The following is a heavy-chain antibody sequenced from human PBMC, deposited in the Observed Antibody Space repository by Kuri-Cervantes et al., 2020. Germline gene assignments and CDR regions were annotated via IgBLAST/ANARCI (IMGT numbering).Heavy chain of an antibody. CDR2: INHSGST. D-gene: IGHD1-14*01. Sequence: SQTLSLTCAVYGGSFSGYYWSWIRQPPGKGLEWIGEINHSGSTNYNPSLKSRVTISIDTSKNQFSLKLSSVTAADTAVYYCARGSDARRKRYYYYYMDVWGKGTTVTVSS. V-gene: IGHV4-34*01. J-gene: IGHJ6*03. CDR3: ARGSDARRKRYYYYYMDV. CDR1: GGSFSGYY.